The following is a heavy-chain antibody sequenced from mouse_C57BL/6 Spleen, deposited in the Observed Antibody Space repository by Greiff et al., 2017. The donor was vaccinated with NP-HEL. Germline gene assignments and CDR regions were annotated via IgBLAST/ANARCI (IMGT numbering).Heavy chain of an antibody. CDR3: ARESYYYGSSGYFDV. CDR2: ISDGGSYT. CDR1: GFTFSSYA. J-gene: IGHJ1*03. D-gene: IGHD1-1*01. V-gene: IGHV5-4*01. Sequence: EVQRVESGGGLVKPGGSLKLSCAASGFTFSSYAMSWVRQTPEKRLEWVATISDGGSYTYYPDNVKGRFTISRDNAKNNLYLQMSHLKSEDTAMYYCARESYYYGSSGYFDVWGTGTTVTVSS.